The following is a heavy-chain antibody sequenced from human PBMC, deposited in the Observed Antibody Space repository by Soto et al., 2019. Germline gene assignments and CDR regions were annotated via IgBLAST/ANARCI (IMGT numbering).Heavy chain of an antibody. CDR2: IVPNIGTV. J-gene: IGHJ4*02. Sequence: QMQLVQSGAEVKKPGSSVKVSCKASGGTLTNFINYPINWVRQAPGQGLEWMGGIVPNIGTVNYAQKFQGRVTITADKSTGTAYMELSSLRSEDTALYYCARRDTGGFLLYFANWGQGTLVTVSS. D-gene: IGHD2-8*02. CDR1: GGTLTNFINYP. V-gene: IGHV1-69*06. CDR3: ARRDTGGFLLYFAN.